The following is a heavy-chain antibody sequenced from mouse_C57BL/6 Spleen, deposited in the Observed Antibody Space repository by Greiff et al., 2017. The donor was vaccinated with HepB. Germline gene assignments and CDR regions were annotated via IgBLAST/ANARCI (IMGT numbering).Heavy chain of an antibody. CDR2: ISSGSSTI. V-gene: IGHV5-17*01. D-gene: IGHD2-2*01. J-gene: IGHJ3*01. Sequence: EVKLMESGGGLVKPGGSLKLSCAASGFTFSDYGMHWVRQAPEKGLEWVAYISSGSSTIYYADTVKGRFTISRDNAKNTLFLQMTSLRSEDTAMYYCARGGVGYSAWFAYWGQGTLVTVSA. CDR1: GFTFSDYG. CDR3: ARGGVGYSAWFAY.